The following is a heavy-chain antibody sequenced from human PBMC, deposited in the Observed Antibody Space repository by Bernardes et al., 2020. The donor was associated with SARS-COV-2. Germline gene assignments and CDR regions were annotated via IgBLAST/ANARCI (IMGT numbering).Heavy chain of an antibody. D-gene: IGHD2-21*01. V-gene: IGHV1-2*02. CDR3: ARTFYYDRGGDSVFDL. Sequence: SVKVSCTASGYTFSDYYTHWLRQAPGQGLEWMGWISPKSGATNHAQKFQGRVTMTRDTSISTDYMELSRLRSDDTAVYYCARTFYYDRGGDSVFDLWGQGTPVTVSS. CDR2: ISPKSGAT. CDR1: GYTFSDYY. J-gene: IGHJ4*02.